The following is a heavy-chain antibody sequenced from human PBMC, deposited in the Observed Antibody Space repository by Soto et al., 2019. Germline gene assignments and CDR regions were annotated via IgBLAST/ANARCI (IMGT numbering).Heavy chain of an antibody. D-gene: IGHD3-10*01. CDR3: ARGRGYYYGSGSYYKTNYYYYYMDV. CDR1: GGSFSGYY. V-gene: IGHV4-34*01. CDR2: INHSGST. Sequence: QVQLQQWGAGLLKPSETLSLTCAVYGGSFSGYYWSWIRQPPGKGLEWIGEINHSGSTNYNPSLKRCVPRSVDTSKDQFSLKLSSVTAADTDVYYCARGRGYYYGSGSYYKTNYYYYYMDVWGKGTTVTVSS. J-gene: IGHJ6*03.